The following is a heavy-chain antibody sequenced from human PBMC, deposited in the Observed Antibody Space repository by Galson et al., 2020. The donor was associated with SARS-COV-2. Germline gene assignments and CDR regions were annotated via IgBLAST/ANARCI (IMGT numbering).Heavy chain of an antibody. CDR1: GGSISSGGYY. D-gene: IGHD3-16*02. Sequence: SETLSLTCTVSGGSISSGGYYWSWIRQHPGKGLEWIGYIFYSGITYYNPSLESRLGMSVDTSKNQFSLNLNSVTAADTAVCYCARANDYIGGSYRPRRYFDRWGRGTLVTVSS. J-gene: IGHJ2*01. V-gene: IGHV4-31*03. CDR3: ARANDYIGGSYRPRRYFDR. CDR2: IFYSGIT.